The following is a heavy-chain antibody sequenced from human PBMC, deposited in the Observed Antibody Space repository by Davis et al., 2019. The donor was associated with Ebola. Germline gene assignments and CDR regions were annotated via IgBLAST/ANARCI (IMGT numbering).Heavy chain of an antibody. CDR1: GYTFTSYY. J-gene: IGHJ6*02. CDR2: INPSGGST. V-gene: IGHV1-46*01. Sequence: ASVKVSCKASGYTFTSYYMHWVRQAPGQGLEWMGIINPSGGSTSYAQKFQGGVTMTRDTSTSTVYMELSSLRSEDTAVYYCARGQANYYYYYGMDVWGQGTTVTVSS. CDR3: ARGQANYYYYYGMDV. D-gene: IGHD5-12*01.